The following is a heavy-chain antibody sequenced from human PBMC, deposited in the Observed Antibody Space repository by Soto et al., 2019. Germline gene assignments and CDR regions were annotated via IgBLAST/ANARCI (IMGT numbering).Heavy chain of an antibody. J-gene: IGHJ6*02. V-gene: IGHV3-7*01. D-gene: IGHD3-22*01. CDR1: GFTFSSYW. CDR3: ARGALPPPPDYYDSSGYYYYYYGMDV. Sequence: GGSLRLSCAASGFTFSSYWMSWVRQAPGKGLEWVANIKQDGSEKYYVDSVKGRFTISRDNAKNSLYLQMNSLRAEDTAVYYCARGALPPPPDYYDSSGYYYYYYGMDVWGQGTTVTVSS. CDR2: IKQDGSEK.